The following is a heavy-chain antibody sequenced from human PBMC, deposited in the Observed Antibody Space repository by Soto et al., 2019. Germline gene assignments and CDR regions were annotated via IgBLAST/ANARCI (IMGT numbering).Heavy chain of an antibody. CDR3: GRDKGSGLDY. Sequence: GASVKVSCKPSGYKFTSYGISWVRQAPGQGLEWMGWISANKGNTEYAKKFQDRVTMTTDTSTSTLYMELRGLRSDDTAVYYCGRDKGSGLDYWGQGTPVTVSS. CDR1: GYKFTSYG. V-gene: IGHV1-18*04. D-gene: IGHD3-10*01. CDR2: ISANKGNT. J-gene: IGHJ4*02.